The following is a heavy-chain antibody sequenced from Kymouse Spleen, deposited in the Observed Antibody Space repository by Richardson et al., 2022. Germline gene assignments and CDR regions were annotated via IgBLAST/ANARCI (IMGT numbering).Heavy chain of an antibody. CDR3: AKDTLGWNLDYYGMDV. CDR2: IYYSGST. D-gene: IGHD1-7*01. Sequence: QLQLQESGPGLVKPSETLSLTCTVSGGSISSSSYYWGWIRQPPGKGLEWIGSIYYSGSTYYNPSLKSRVTISVDTSKNQFSLKLSSVTAADTAVYYCAKDTLGWNLDYYGMDVWGQGTTVTVSS. J-gene: IGHJ6*02. CDR1: GGSISSSSYY. V-gene: IGHV4-39*01.